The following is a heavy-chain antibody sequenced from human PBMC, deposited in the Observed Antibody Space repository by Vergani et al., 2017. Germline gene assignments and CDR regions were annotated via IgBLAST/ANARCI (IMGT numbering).Heavy chain of an antibody. Sequence: QVQLVESGGGAVQPGRSLRLSCSAAGFPFSDYGVHWVRQAPGKGLEWVSVISYDGNKKNYADSVKGRFTISRDNSKNTLYLEMNALRAEDTAVYYCARDFLTKVTTLDYYYMGVWGRGTKVTVSS. V-gene: IGHV3-30*03. CDR2: ISYDGNKK. D-gene: IGHD1-1*01. J-gene: IGHJ6*03. CDR1: GFPFSDYG. CDR3: ARDFLTKVTTLDYYYMGV.